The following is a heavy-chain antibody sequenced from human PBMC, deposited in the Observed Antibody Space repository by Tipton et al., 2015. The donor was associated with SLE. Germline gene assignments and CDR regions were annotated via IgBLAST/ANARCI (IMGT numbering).Heavy chain of an antibody. Sequence: LSLTCAASGFTFSSYGMHWVRQAPGKGLEWVAVISYDGSNKYYADSVKGRFTISRDNSKNTLYLQMNSLRAEDTAVYYCAKGSWFDPWGQGTLVTVSS. CDR2: ISYDGSNK. CDR1: GFTFSSYG. V-gene: IGHV3-30*18. J-gene: IGHJ5*02. CDR3: AKGSWFDP.